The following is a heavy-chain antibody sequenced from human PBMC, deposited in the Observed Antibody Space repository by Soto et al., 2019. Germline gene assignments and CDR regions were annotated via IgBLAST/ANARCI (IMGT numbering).Heavy chain of an antibody. Sequence: ASVKVSCKASGYTFTSYDINWVRQATGQGLEWMGWMNPNSGNTGYAQKFQGRVTMTRNTSMSTAYMELRSLRSDDTAVYYCARDPVYFDSSGYYPGLNDYWGQGTLVTVSS. D-gene: IGHD3-22*01. V-gene: IGHV1-8*01. J-gene: IGHJ4*02. CDR1: GYTFTSYD. CDR2: MNPNSGNT. CDR3: ARDPVYFDSSGYYPGLNDY.